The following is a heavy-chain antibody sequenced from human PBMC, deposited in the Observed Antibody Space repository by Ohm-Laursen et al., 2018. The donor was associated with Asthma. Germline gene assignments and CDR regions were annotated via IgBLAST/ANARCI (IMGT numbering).Heavy chain of an antibody. CDR1: GFTFRSYA. D-gene: IGHD1-26*01. J-gene: IGHJ4*02. CDR3: AGNIGSYATGFDY. Sequence: SLRLSCAASGFTFRSYAMHWVRQAPGKGLEWVAVISYDGSNKYYADSVKGRFTISRDNSKNTLYLQMNSLRAEDTAVYYCAGNIGSYATGFDYWGQGTLVTVSS. V-gene: IGHV3-30-3*01. CDR2: ISYDGSNK.